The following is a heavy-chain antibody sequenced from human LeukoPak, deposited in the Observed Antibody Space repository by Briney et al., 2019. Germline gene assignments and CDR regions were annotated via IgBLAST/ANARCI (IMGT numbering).Heavy chain of an antibody. CDR3: ARYGYDSAWSHFDS. Sequence: SETLSLTCSVSGGSINNNYWGWIRQPPGQGLEYIGHIFYTGSTTYNPSLKSRVTISVDTSKNQFSLNLNSVTAADTAVYYCARYGYDSAWSHFDSWGQGILVTVSS. J-gene: IGHJ4*02. V-gene: IGHV4-59*08. D-gene: IGHD6-19*01. CDR2: IFYTGST. CDR1: GGSINNNY.